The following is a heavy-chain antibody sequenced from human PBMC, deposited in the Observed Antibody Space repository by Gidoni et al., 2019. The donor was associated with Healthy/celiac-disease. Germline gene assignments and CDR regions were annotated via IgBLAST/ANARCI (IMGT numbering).Heavy chain of an antibody. CDR2: IWYDGSNK. Sequence: QVQLVESGGGVFQPASSLRLSCAASGFTFSSYGMHWVRQAPGKGLEWVAVIWYDGSNKYYADSVKGRFTISRDNSKNTLYLQMNSLRAEDTAVYYCAREGGSYAMVDYWGQGTLVTVSS. V-gene: IGHV3-33*01. J-gene: IGHJ4*02. D-gene: IGHD1-26*01. CDR1: GFTFSSYG. CDR3: AREGGSYAMVDY.